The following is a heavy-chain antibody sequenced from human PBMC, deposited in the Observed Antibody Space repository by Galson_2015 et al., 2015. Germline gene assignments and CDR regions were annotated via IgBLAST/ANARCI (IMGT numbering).Heavy chain of an antibody. D-gene: IGHD6-19*01. CDR2: IRSKANSYAT. Sequence: SLRLSCAASGFTFSGSAMHWVRQASGKGLEWVGRIRSKANSYATAYAASVKGRFTISRDDSKNTAYLQMNSLKTEDTAVYYCTRGEVAGPFGVIAVAGRGGRGYYYGMDVSGQGATFTVSS. V-gene: IGHV3-73*01. CDR1: GFTFSGSA. J-gene: IGHJ6*02. CDR3: TRGEVAGPFGVIAVAGRGGRGYYYGMDV.